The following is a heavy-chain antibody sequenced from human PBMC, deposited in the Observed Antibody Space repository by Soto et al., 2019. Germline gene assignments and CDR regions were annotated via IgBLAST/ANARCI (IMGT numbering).Heavy chain of an antibody. Sequence: GESLKISSKGSGNSFTSYWIGWVRQMPGKGLEWMGIIYPGDSDTRYSPSFQGQVTISADKSISTAYLQWSSLKASDTAMYYCARQESYDFWSGHLWGQGTLVTVSS. D-gene: IGHD3-3*01. J-gene: IGHJ4*02. CDR1: GNSFTSYW. V-gene: IGHV5-51*01. CDR3: ARQESYDFWSGHL. CDR2: IYPGDSDT.